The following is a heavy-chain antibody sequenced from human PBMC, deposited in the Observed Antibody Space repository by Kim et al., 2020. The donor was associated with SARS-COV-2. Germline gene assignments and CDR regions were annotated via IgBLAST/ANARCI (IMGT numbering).Heavy chain of an antibody. V-gene: IGHV3-7*03. D-gene: IGHD6-19*01. J-gene: IGHJ6*02. CDR3: ARDGIAVAGNYYYYGMDV. CDR2: IKQDGSEK. Sequence: GGSLRLSCAASGFTFSSYWMSWVRQAPGKGLEWVANIKQDGSEKYYVDSVKGRFTISRDNAKNSLYLQMNSLRAEDTAVYYCARDGIAVAGNYYYYGMDVWCQGTTVTVSS. CDR1: GFTFSSYW.